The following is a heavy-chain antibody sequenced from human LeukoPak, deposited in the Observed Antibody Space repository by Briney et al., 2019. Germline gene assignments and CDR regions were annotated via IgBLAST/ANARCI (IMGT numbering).Heavy chain of an antibody. Sequence: PSETLSLTCTVSGDSISSSSYYWGWIRQPPGKGLEWIGSIYYSGSTYYNPSLKSRVTISVGTSKNQFSLKLSSVTAADTAVYYCARSFRGVVGATMYYFDYWGQGTLVTVSS. CDR2: IYYSGST. J-gene: IGHJ4*02. CDR1: GDSISSSSYY. D-gene: IGHD1-26*01. CDR3: ARSFRGVVGATMYYFDY. V-gene: IGHV4-39*07.